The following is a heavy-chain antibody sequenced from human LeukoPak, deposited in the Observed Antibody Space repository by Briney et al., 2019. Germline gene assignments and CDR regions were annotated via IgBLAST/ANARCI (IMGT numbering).Heavy chain of an antibody. CDR2: ISGSGGST. CDR1: GFSFSDYA. D-gene: IGHD3-10*02. V-gene: IGHV3-23*01. Sequence: PGGSLRLSCSASGFSFSDYALTWVRQAPGKGLEWVSAISGSGGSTYYADSVKGRFTISRDNAKNSLYLQMNSLRAEDTAVYYCAELGITMIGGVWGKGTTVTISS. CDR3: AELGITMIGGV. J-gene: IGHJ6*04.